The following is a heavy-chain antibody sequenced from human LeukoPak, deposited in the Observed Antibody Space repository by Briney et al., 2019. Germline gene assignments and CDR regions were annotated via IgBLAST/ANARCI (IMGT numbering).Heavy chain of an antibody. CDR3: ARGGTWIQLWFFDY. Sequence: SETQSLTCTVSGGSISSSSYYWGWIRQPPGKGLEWIGSIYYSGSTNYNPSLKSRVTISVDTSKNQFSLKLSSVTAADTAVYYCARGGTWIQLWFFDYWGQGTLVTVSS. J-gene: IGHJ4*02. V-gene: IGHV4-39*07. D-gene: IGHD5-18*01. CDR2: IYYSGST. CDR1: GGSISSSSYY.